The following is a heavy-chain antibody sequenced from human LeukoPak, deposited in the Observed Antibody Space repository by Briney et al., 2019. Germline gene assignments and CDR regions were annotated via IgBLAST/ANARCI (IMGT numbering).Heavy chain of an antibody. J-gene: IGHJ4*02. V-gene: IGHV4-59*08. CDR1: GGSISNYY. CDR3: ARHLDYWNYMFDY. Sequence: SETLSLTCTVSGGSISNYYWSWIRQPPGKRLEWVGHIYVSGRTNYNPSLKSRVTISLDTSKNQFSLKLKSVTAADTAVYFCARHLDYWNYMFDYWGQGTVVTVSS. D-gene: IGHD1-7*01. CDR2: IYVSGRT.